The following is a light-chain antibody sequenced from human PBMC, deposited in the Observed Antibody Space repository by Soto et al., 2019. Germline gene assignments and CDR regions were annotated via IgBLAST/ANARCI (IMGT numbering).Light chain of an antibody. CDR1: SSDVGGYNY. CDR3: SSYTSSSTRV. J-gene: IGLJ1*01. V-gene: IGLV2-14*01. Sequence: QSALTQPASVSGSPGQSITISCTGTSSDVGGYNYVSWYQQHPGKAPKLMIYDVSTRPSGVSNRFSGSKSGNTASLTISGHQAEDEADYDCSSYTSSSTRVFGTGTKRTVL. CDR2: DVS.